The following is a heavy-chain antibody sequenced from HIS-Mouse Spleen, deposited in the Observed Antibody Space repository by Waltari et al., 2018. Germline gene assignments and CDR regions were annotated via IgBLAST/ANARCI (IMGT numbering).Heavy chain of an antibody. J-gene: IGHJ3*02. D-gene: IGHD1-26*01. Sequence: LSLKSRVTISVDTSKNQFSLKLSSVTAADTAVYYCARPLGLYYSGSYSGAFDIWGQGTMVTVSS. V-gene: IGHV4-39*01. CDR3: ARPLGLYYSGSYSGAFDI.